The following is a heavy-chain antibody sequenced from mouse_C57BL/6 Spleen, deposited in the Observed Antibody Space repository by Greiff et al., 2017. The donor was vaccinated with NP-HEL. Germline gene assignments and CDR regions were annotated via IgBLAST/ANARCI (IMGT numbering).Heavy chain of an antibody. V-gene: IGHV1-82*01. Sequence: QVQLKESGPELVKPGASVKISCKASGYAFSSSWMNWVKQRPGKGLEWIGRIYPGDGDTNYNGKYKGKATLTADKSSSTAYMQLSSLTSEDSAVYFCARDDYGTGYYFDYWGQGTTLTVSS. D-gene: IGHD2-4*01. J-gene: IGHJ2*01. CDR3: ARDDYGTGYYFDY. CDR1: GYAFSSSW. CDR2: IYPGDGDT.